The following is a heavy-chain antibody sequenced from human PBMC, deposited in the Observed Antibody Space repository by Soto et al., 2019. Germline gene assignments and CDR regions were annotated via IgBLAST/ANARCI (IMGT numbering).Heavy chain of an antibody. CDR2: IDNSGST. D-gene: IGHD3-3*01. V-gene: IGHV4-4*07. CDR1: AGSISNYF. CDR3: ARGGQDFWSGPFDY. Sequence: PSETLSLTCTVSAGSISNYFCNWIRQPAGKGLEWIGRIDNSGSTNYNPSLKSRVTMSSDTSRNQFSLKLNSVTAADTAVYYCARGGQDFWSGPFDYWGQGXLVTVSS. J-gene: IGHJ4*02.